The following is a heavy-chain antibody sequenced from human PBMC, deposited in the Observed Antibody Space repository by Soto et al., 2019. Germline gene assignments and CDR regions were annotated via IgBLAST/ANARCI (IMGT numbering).Heavy chain of an antibody. CDR3: ARAGYCTNGVCYMVNWFDP. CDR1: GYTFISYG. J-gene: IGHJ5*02. CDR2: ISAYNGNT. V-gene: IGHV1-18*01. D-gene: IGHD2-8*01. Sequence: GASVKVSCKVSGYTFISYGISWVRQAPGQGLEWMEWISAYNGNTNYAQKLQGRVTMTTDTSTSTAYMELRSLRSDDTAVYYCARAGYCTNGVCYMVNWFDPWGQGTLVTVSS.